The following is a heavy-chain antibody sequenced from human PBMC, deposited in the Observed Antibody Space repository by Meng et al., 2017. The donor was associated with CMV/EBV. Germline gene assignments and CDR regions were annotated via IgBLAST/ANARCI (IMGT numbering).Heavy chain of an antibody. D-gene: IGHD3-22*01. J-gene: IGHJ3*02. CDR2: ISAYNGST. CDR3: ARPDSSGYYDAFDI. Sequence: ASVKVSCKASGYTFTSYGISWVRQAPGQGLEWMGWISAYNGSTNYAQKLQGRVTMTTDTSTSTAYMELRSLRSDDTAVYYCARPDSSGYYDAFDIWGQGTMVTVSS. CDR1: GYTFTSYG. V-gene: IGHV1-18*01.